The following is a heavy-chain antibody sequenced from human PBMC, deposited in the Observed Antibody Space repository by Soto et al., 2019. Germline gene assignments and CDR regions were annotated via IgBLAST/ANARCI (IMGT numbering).Heavy chain of an antibody. Sequence: PGGSLRLSCAASGFAFGSYAMNGVRQAPGKGLEWVSSISASGGNTYYADSVKGRFTISRDNSKNTLCLQMNSLGVADTAIYYCAKEGIQTGRTFGYQSDNWGQGTLVTVSS. CDR2: ISASGGNT. CDR3: AKEGIQTGRTFGYQSDN. J-gene: IGHJ4*02. D-gene: IGHD1-1*01. CDR1: GFAFGSYA. V-gene: IGHV3-23*01.